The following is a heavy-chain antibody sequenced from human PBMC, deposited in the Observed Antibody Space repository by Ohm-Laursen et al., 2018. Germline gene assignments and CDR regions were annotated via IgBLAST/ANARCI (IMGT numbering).Heavy chain of an antibody. CDR1: GFTFSSYE. V-gene: IGHV3-66*01. CDR3: ARDVSGIVGAMDY. Sequence: SLRLSCTASGFTFSSYEMNWVRQAPGKGLEWVSVIYSGGSTYYADSVKGRFTISRDNSKNTLYLQMNSLRAEDTAVYYCARDVSGIVGAMDYWGQGTLVTVSS. D-gene: IGHD1-26*01. J-gene: IGHJ4*02. CDR2: IYSGGST.